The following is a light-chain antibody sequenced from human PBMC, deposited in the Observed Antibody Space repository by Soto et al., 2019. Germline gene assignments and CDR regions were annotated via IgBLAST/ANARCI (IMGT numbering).Light chain of an antibody. CDR1: QSVSGSS. CDR2: SAS. CDR3: QQHGSSPVT. Sequence: EIVLTQSPGTPSLSPGDRATLSCRASQSVSGSSLAWYQQKPGQAPSLLIYSASSRATGIPDRFSGSGSGTDFTLTISRLEPEDFAVYYGQQHGSSPVTFGQGTKLEIK. J-gene: IGKJ2*01. V-gene: IGKV3-20*01.